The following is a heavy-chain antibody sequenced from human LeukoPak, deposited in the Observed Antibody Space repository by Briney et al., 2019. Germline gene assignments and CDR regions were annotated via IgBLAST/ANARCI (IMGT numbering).Heavy chain of an antibody. V-gene: IGHV4-39*07. D-gene: IGHD3-22*01. CDR2: IYYSGST. CDR1: GGSISGSSYY. J-gene: IGHJ4*02. CDR3: ASRQADYDSSGSFLDY. Sequence: SETLSLTCTVSGGSISGSSYYWGWIRQPPGKGLEWIGSIYYSGSTYYNPSLKSRVTISVDTSKNQFSLKLSSVTAADTAVYYCASRQADYDSSGSFLDYWGQGTLVTVSS.